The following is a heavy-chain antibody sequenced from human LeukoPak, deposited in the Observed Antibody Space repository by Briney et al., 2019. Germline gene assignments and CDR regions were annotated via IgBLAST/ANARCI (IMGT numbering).Heavy chain of an antibody. J-gene: IGHJ4*02. Sequence: GGSLRLSCAASGFTFSSYWMSWVRQAPGKGLEWVAVISYDGSNKYYVDSVKGRFTISRDNSKNTLYLQMNSLRPEDTAVYYCAKDRGEQWLVTSFDYWGQGTLVTVSS. CDR1: GFTFSSYW. D-gene: IGHD6-19*01. CDR3: AKDRGEQWLVTSFDY. CDR2: ISYDGSNK. V-gene: IGHV3-30*18.